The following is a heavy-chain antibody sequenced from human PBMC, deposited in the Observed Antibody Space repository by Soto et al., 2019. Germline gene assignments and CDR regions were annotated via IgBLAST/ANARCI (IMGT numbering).Heavy chain of an antibody. D-gene: IGHD5-12*01. CDR1: GGTFSSYT. CDR3: ASKSGYDNWYFDL. J-gene: IGHJ2*01. Sequence: QVQLVQSGAEVKKPGSSVKVSCKASGGTFSSYTISWVRQAPGQGLEWMGRIIPILGIANYAQKFQGRVTINADKSTSTAYMELSSLRSEDTAVYYCASKSGYDNWYFDLWGRGTLVTVSS. V-gene: IGHV1-69*02. CDR2: IIPILGIA.